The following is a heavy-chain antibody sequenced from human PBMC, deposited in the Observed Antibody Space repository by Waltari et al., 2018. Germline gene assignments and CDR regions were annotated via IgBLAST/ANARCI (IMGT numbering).Heavy chain of an antibody. D-gene: IGHD6-19*01. CDR2: FYTSGST. J-gene: IGHJ3*02. Sequence: QVQLQESGPGLVKPSQTLSLTCTVSGGSISSGSYYWSWIRQPAGKGLEWIGRFYTSGSTNYNPSLKIRVPISVDTSKNQFSLKLSSVTAADTAVYYCARDVAVAGTDAFDIWGQGTMVTVSS. V-gene: IGHV4-61*02. CDR3: ARDVAVAGTDAFDI. CDR1: GGSISSGSYY.